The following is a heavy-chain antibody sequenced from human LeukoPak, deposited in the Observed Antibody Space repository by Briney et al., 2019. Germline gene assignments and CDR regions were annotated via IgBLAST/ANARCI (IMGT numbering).Heavy chain of an antibody. CDR3: AKVGWFGDWYFDL. CDR2: IYHTGST. Sequence: SETLSLTCTISGGSISSYYWSWIRQPPGKGLEWIGYIYHTGSTLNNPSLRSRLTISIDTSKNQFSLKLSSVTAAGTAVYYCAKVGWFGDWYFDLWGRGTLVTDSS. CDR1: GGSISSYY. D-gene: IGHD3-10*01. J-gene: IGHJ2*01. V-gene: IGHV4-59*12.